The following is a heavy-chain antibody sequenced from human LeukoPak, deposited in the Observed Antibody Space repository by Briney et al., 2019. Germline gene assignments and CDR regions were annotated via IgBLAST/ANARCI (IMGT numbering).Heavy chain of an antibody. D-gene: IGHD6-13*01. CDR1: GDSVSSNSAA. CDR2: TYYRSKWYN. Sequence: SQTLSLTCAISGDSVSSNSAAWNWIRQSPSRGLEWLGRTYYRSKWYNDYAVSVKSRITINPDTSKHQFSMQLNSVTPEDTAVYYCARDISIAAAGPYYYYGMYVWGQGTTVTVSS. V-gene: IGHV6-1*01. J-gene: IGHJ6*02. CDR3: ARDISIAAAGPYYYYGMYV.